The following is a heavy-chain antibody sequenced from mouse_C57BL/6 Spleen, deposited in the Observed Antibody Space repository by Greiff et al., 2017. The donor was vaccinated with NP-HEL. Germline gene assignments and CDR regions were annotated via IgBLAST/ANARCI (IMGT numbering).Heavy chain of an antibody. J-gene: IGHJ1*03. Sequence: SGASVKISCKASGYAFSSYWMNWVKQRPGKGLEWIGQIYPGDGDTNYNGKFKGKATLTADKSSSTAYMQLSSLTSEDSAVYFCATGSSYVWYFDVWGTGTTVTVSS. CDR2: IYPGDGDT. V-gene: IGHV1-80*01. CDR1: GYAFSSYW. D-gene: IGHD1-1*01. CDR3: ATGSSYVWYFDV.